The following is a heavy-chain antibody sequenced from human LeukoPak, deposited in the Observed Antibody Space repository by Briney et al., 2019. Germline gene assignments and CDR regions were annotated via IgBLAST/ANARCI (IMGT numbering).Heavy chain of an antibody. CDR3: ARDAPADY. V-gene: IGHV4-61*01. CDR1: GGSISGTYY. Sequence: SGTLSLTCTVSGGSISGTYYWSWIRQPPGKGLEWIGYIYYSGSTNYNPSLKSRVTISVDTSKNQFSLKLSSVTAADTAVYYCARDAPADYWGQGTLVTVSS. J-gene: IGHJ4*02. CDR2: IYYSGST.